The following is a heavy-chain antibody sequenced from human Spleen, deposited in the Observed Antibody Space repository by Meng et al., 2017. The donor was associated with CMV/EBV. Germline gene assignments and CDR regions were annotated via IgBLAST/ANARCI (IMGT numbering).Heavy chain of an antibody. CDR2: IRYDGSNK. CDR1: GFTFSRYG. CDR3: ARNYGVWSGYYLGTFDM. Sequence: LSLTCAASGFTFSRYGMHWVRQAPGKGLEWVAFIRYDGSNKYYADSVKGRVIISRDNARNSVYLQMNSLRAEDTALYYCARNYGVWSGYYLGTFDMWGQGTMVTVSS. J-gene: IGHJ3*02. V-gene: IGHV3-33*01. D-gene: IGHD3-3*01.